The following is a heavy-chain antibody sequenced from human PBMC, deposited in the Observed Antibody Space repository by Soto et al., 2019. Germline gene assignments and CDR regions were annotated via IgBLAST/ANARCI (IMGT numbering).Heavy chain of an antibody. CDR1: VFSRTTTHMG. CDR3: AHAGVGDLMSFDH. V-gene: IGHV2-5*02. Sequence: QITLKQSGHPLVRPAQPLTLTYAFSVFSRTTTHMGVSGIRLPPGKALEWLALIYWDDDKGYSPSLKNRLAIYKSIPRNRVFLTITNMNPEDTGTYFCAHAGVGDLMSFDHWGPRTLVTVSS. CDR2: IYWDDDK. J-gene: IGHJ4*02.